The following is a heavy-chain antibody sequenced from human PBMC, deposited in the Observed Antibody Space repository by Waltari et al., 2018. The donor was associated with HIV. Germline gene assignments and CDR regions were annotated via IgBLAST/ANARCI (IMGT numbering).Heavy chain of an antibody. Sequence: QVQLVQSGAEGKNTGASVKISCKASGNTLTGYYIHWVRQAPGQGLEWMGCINPNSGGTNYAQKFQGRVTMTRDTSTSTSYMELNRLRSDDTAVYYCARGIRLVWGQGTLVTVSS. CDR3: ARGIRLV. CDR1: GNTLTGYY. CDR2: INPNSGGT. J-gene: IGHJ4*02. V-gene: IGHV1-2*02. D-gene: IGHD1-20*01.